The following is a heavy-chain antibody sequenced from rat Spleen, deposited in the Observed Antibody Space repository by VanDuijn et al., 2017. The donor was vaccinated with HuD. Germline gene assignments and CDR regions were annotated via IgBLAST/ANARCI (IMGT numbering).Heavy chain of an antibody. V-gene: IGHV5-25*01. CDR3: AREGIVGFFDY. Sequence: EVQLVESGGGLVQPGRSLKLSCAASGFTFSNYYMAWVRQAPKKGLEWVATISPSGASTHYRDSVKGRFTISRDNAENTVYLQMNSLRSEDTATYYCAREGIVGFFDYWGQGVMVTVSS. CDR1: GFTFSNYY. J-gene: IGHJ2*01. D-gene: IGHD1-11*01. CDR2: ISPSGAST.